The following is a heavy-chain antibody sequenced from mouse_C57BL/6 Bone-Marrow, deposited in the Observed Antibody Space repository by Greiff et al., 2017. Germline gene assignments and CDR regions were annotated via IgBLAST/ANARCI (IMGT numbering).Heavy chain of an antibody. V-gene: IGHV14-4*01. Sequence: EVQLQQSGAELVRPGASVKLSCTASGFNIKDAYMHWVKQRPEQGLAWIGWIDPENGDTAYDSKFPGKATITADTSSNTAYLQLSSLTYEDTAVYYCTTSGVFFAYWGQGTLVTVSA. CDR1: GFNIKDAY. CDR3: TTSGVFFAY. J-gene: IGHJ3*01. CDR2: IDPENGDT. D-gene: IGHD3-1*01.